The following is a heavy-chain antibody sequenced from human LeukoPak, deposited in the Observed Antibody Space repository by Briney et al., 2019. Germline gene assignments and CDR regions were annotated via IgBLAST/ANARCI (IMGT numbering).Heavy chain of an antibody. Sequence: GGSLRLSCAASRFTFSNYWMTWVRQAPGKGLEWVGNINQDGSEKNYAASVKGRFTISRDNAENSLYLQMNSLRAEDTAIYYCARDRHVNSWSNDRFDYWGQGALVTVSS. CDR1: RFTFSNYW. D-gene: IGHD6-13*01. CDR2: INQDGSEK. CDR3: ARDRHVNSWSNDRFDY. J-gene: IGHJ4*02. V-gene: IGHV3-7*01.